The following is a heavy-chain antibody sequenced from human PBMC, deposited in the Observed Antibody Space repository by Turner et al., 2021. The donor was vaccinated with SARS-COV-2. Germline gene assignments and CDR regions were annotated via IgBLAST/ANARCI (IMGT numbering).Heavy chain of an antibody. CDR2: MNPNSGNT. D-gene: IGHD2-2*01. CDR1: GYTFTNYD. CDR3: ARLHGHCTSTSCYWDYYFGMDV. V-gene: IGHV1-8*01. J-gene: IGHJ6*02. Sequence: QVQLVQSGAEGKKPGASVKVSCKASGYTFTNYDINWVRQATGQGLEGMGWMNPNSGNTGYAQKFPGRVTMTRDTSISTAYMELSSLRSEDTAVYYCARLHGHCTSTSCYWDYYFGMDVWGQGTTVTVSS.